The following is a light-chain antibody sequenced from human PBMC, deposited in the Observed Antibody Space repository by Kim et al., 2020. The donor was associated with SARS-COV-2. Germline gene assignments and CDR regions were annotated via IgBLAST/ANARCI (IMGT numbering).Light chain of an antibody. CDR1: QSIPSSQ. J-gene: IGKJ1*01. Sequence: LSPGERATLSSTASQSIPSSQVGWYQKKPGQTPRLLIHSASRRASGTQDRSSGSGSGTDYTLTINTLDREDFAVYYCQQYNADPTFGQGTKVDIK. CDR2: SAS. CDR3: QQYNADPT. V-gene: IGKV3-20*01.